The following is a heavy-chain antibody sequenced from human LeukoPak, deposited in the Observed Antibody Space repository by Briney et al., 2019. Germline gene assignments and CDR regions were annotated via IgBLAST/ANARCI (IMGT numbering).Heavy chain of an antibody. Sequence: SVKVSCKASGYTFTGYYMHWVRQAPGQGLEWMGRIIPILGIANYAQKFQGRVTITADKSTSTAYMELSSLRSEDTAVYYCARSPTYYYYMDVWGKGTTVTVSS. CDR2: IIPILGIA. J-gene: IGHJ6*03. V-gene: IGHV1-69*02. CDR3: ARSPTYYYYMDV. CDR1: GYTFTGYY.